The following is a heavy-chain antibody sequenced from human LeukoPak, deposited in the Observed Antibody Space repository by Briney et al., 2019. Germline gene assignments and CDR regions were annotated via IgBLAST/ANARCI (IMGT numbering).Heavy chain of an antibody. J-gene: IGHJ6*02. Sequence: ASVKVSCKASGYTCTSYGISWVRQAPGQGLEWMGWISAYNGNTNYAQKLQGRVTMTTDTSTSTAYMELRSLRSDDTAVYYCARDSVVVVPAAILDYYYYGMDVWGQGTTVTVSS. D-gene: IGHD2-2*01. CDR2: ISAYNGNT. CDR1: GYTCTSYG. V-gene: IGHV1-18*01. CDR3: ARDSVVVVPAAILDYYYYGMDV.